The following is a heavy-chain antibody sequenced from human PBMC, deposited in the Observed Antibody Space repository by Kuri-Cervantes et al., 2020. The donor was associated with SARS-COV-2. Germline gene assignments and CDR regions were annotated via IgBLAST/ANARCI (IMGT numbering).Heavy chain of an antibody. CDR1: GFTFSSYS. D-gene: IGHD6-13*01. CDR2: ISISSSYI. Sequence: GESLKISCAASGFTFSSYSMNWVRQAPGKGLEWVSSISISSSYIYYADSVKGRFTISRDNAKNSLYLQMNSLRAEDTAVYYCATIAAAENLYYYYGMDVWGQGTTVTVSS. CDR3: ATIAAAENLYYYYGMDV. V-gene: IGHV3-21*01. J-gene: IGHJ6*02.